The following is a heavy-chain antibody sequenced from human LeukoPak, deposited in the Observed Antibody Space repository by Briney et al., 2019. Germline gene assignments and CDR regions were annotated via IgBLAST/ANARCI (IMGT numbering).Heavy chain of an antibody. J-gene: IGHJ1*01. CDR1: GFIFRSYG. CDR2: IRYDGNNE. Sequence: QPGGSLRLSCAASGFIFRSYGMHWVRRAPGSGLEWVAFIRYDGNNEDYVDSVKGRFTISRDNSKNTLYLQMDSLRVDDTAVYYCVKDPYSGDFAGYFHHWGQGTLVTVSS. CDR3: VKDPYSGDFAGYFHH. V-gene: IGHV3-30*02. D-gene: IGHD4-17*01.